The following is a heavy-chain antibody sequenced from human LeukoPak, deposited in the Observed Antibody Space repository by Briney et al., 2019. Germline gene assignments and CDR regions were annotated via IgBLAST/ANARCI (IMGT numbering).Heavy chain of an antibody. Sequence: PSETLSLTCTVSGDSISNYFWSWIRQPPRKGLEWMAYVHYSGSPNYNPSLKSRVTISVDKSRNHFSLNLSSVTAADTAVYYCARVNINNWHSCDYWGQGTLVTVSS. CDR3: ARVNINNWHSCDY. CDR1: GDSISNYF. D-gene: IGHD1-1*01. J-gene: IGHJ4*02. V-gene: IGHV4-59*12. CDR2: VHYSGSP.